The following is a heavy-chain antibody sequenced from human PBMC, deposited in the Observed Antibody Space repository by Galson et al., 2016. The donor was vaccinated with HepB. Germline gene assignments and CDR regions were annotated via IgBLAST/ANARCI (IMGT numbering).Heavy chain of an antibody. V-gene: IGHV4-4*02. CDR2: VYQSGNT. D-gene: IGHD3-10*01. CDR3: SRCFGESRLGSVYGMDV. Sequence: SETLSLTCAVSGGSMSSCDWWSWVRQSPGKGLEWIGEVYQSGNTNYNPSLQSRVTIAIDNSKKQFSLKLSTLTAADTAVYYCSRCFGESRLGSVYGMDVWGQGTTVTASS. CDR1: GGSMSSCDW. J-gene: IGHJ6*02.